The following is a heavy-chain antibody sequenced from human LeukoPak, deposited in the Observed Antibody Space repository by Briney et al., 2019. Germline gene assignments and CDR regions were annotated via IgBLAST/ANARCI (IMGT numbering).Heavy chain of an antibody. CDR1: GGSFSGYY. V-gene: IGHV4-34*01. Sequence: SETLSLTCAVYGGSFSGYYWSWIRQPPGKGLEWIGEVNLQGSTNYNPSLMGRVAIAVDTSENHISLQLTSVTAADTAVYYCAREGGPYRPLDYSGQGTLVTVSS. CDR2: VNLQGST. CDR3: AREGGPYRPLDY. J-gene: IGHJ4*02.